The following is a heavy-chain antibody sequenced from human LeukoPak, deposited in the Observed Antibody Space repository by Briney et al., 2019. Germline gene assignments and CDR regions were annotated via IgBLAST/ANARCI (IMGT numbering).Heavy chain of an antibody. Sequence: GESLKISCKGSGYSFTSYWIGWVRQMPGKGLEWMGIIYPGDSDTRYSPSFQGQVTISADKSISTAYLQWSSLKASDTAMYYCARHLVGATTPRNYYYYGMDVWGQGTTVTVSS. V-gene: IGHV5-51*01. CDR2: IYPGDSDT. CDR3: ARHLVGATTPRNYYYYGMDV. CDR1: GYSFTSYW. J-gene: IGHJ6*02. D-gene: IGHD1-26*01.